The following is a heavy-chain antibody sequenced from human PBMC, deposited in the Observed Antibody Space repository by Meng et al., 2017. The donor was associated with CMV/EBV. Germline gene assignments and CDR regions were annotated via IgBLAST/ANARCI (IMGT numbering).Heavy chain of an antibody. CDR1: GFTFSDYY. V-gene: IGHV3-11*04. J-gene: IGHJ3*02. Sequence: GGSLRLSCAASGFTFSDYYMSWIRQAPGKGLEWVSYISSNGSTIYYADSVKGRFTISRDNAKNSLYLQMNSLRAEDTAVYYCAREIFYDILTGYFPADAFDIWGQGTMVTVSS. CDR2: ISSNGSTI. D-gene: IGHD3-9*01. CDR3: AREIFYDILTGYFPADAFDI.